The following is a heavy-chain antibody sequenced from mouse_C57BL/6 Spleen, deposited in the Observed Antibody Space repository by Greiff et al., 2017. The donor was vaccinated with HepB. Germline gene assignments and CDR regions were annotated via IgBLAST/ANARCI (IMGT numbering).Heavy chain of an antibody. CDR1: GYTFTSYW. V-gene: IGHV1-55*01. D-gene: IGHD1-1*01. Sequence: QVQLQQPGAELVKPGASVKMSCTASGYTFTSYWITWVKQRPGQGLEWIGDIYPGSGSTNYNEKFKSKAPLTVDTSSSTAYMQLSILTSEDSAVYYCARSYYGSRDFDYWGQGTTLTVSS. J-gene: IGHJ2*01. CDR3: ARSYYGSRDFDY. CDR2: IYPGSGST.